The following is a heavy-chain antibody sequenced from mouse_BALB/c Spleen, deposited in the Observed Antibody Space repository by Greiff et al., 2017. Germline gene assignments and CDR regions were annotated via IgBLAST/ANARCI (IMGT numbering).Heavy chain of an antibody. Sequence: VQLQESGAELVRPGTSVKVSCKASGYAFTNYLIEWVKQRPGQGLEWIGVINPGSGGTNYNEKFKGKATLTADKSSSTAYMQLSSLTSDDSAVYFCAKVYYGNYADYWGQGTTLTVSS. CDR2: INPGSGGT. V-gene: IGHV1-54*01. CDR3: AKVYYGNYADY. D-gene: IGHD2-1*01. J-gene: IGHJ2*01. CDR1: GYAFTNYL.